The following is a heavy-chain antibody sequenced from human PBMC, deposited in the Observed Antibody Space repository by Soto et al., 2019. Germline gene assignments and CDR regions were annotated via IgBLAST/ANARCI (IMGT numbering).Heavy chain of an antibody. CDR1: GYTFTSYG. J-gene: IGHJ4*02. CDR2: ISAYNGNT. V-gene: IGHV1-18*01. CDR3: ARVSSGYHTLDY. Sequence: QVQLVQSGAEGKKPGASVKVSCKASGYTFTSYGISWVRQAPGQELEWMGWISAYNGNTNYAQKLPGRVTMATDTSTSTASTELMSLRSDDTAVYSCARVSSGYHTLDYWGQGTLVTVSS. D-gene: IGHD3-22*01.